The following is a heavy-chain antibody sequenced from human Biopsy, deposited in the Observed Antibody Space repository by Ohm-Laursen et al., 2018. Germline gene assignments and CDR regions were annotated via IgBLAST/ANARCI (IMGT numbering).Heavy chain of an antibody. V-gene: IGHV1-2*02. D-gene: IGHD2-8*01. J-gene: IGHJ4*02. CDR2: INCKTGAT. CDR1: GYTFPSYG. CDR3: ARDPLNGHKHFDY. Sequence: EASVKVSCKASGYTFPSYGISWVRQAPGQGLEWLGYINCKTGATNYAQKFQGTVTMTRDTSISTAYLALGSLRSADTAIYYCARDPLNGHKHFDYWGQGSLVTVSS.